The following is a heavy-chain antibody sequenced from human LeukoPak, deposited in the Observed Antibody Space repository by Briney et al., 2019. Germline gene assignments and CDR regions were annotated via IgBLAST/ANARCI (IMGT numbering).Heavy chain of an antibody. V-gene: IGHV1-69*04. CDR2: IIPILGIA. CDR3: ARDFGPSRLGELSPFDY. J-gene: IGHJ4*02. CDR1: GGTFSSYA. D-gene: IGHD3-16*02. Sequence: ASVKVSCKASGGTFSSYAISWGRQAPGQGLEWMGRIIPILGIANYAQKFQGRVTITADKSTSTAYMELSSLRSEDTAVYYCARDFGPSRLGELSPFDYWGQGTLVTVSS.